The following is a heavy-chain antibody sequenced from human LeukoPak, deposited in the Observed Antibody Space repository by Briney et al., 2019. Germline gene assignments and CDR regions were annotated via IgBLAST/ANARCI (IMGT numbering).Heavy chain of an antibody. D-gene: IGHD3-10*01. V-gene: IGHV3-7*01. CDR2: TNQDGSEK. Sequence: GGSLRLSCAASGFTFSSNWMSWVRQAPGKGLEWLANTNQDGSEKYSMNSVKGRFTISRDNAQNSLWLQMNSLRVEDTAVYYCAREVGRSGAYDIWGQGTMVTVSS. J-gene: IGHJ3*02. CDR3: AREVGRSGAYDI. CDR1: GFTFSSNW.